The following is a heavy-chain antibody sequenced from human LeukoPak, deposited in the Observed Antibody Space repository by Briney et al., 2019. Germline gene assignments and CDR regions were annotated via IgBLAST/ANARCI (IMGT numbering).Heavy chain of an antibody. CDR2: ITSRSTT. J-gene: IGHJ4*02. CDR1: GFIFSHYG. V-gene: IGHV3-69-1*01. Sequence: PGGSLRLSCAASGFIFSHYGMNWVRQAPGKGLEWVSGITSRSTTYYADSVKGRFTISRDNAKKMLYLQMNGLRAEDTAMYYCARGEAVAGNDHWGQGIRVTVSS. CDR3: ARGEAVAGNDH. D-gene: IGHD6-19*01.